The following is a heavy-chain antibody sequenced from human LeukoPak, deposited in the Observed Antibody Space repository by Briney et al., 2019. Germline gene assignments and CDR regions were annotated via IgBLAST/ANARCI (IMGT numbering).Heavy chain of an antibody. Sequence: ASVKVSCKLSGYTLTELSMHWVREAPGKELEWMGGFDPEDGETIYAQKFQGRVTMTEDTSTDTAYMELSSLRSEDTAVYYCATGRRYYYGSGSYYNSPDYWGQGTLVTVSS. CDR3: ATGRRYYYGSGSYYNSPDY. D-gene: IGHD3-10*01. CDR1: GYTLTELS. V-gene: IGHV1-24*01. CDR2: FDPEDGET. J-gene: IGHJ4*02.